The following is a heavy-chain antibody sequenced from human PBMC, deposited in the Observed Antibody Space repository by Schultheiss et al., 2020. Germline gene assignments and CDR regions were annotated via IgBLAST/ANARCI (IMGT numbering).Heavy chain of an antibody. D-gene: IGHD2-2*01. V-gene: IGHV5-51*01. J-gene: IGHJ3*02. CDR2: IYPGDSDT. CDR1: GYRFTDYW. CDR3: ARYMRANQNAFDI. Sequence: GESLKISCKASGYRFTDYWIGWVRQMPGKGLEWMGIIYPGDSDTEYSPSFQGQVTISADKSISTAYLQWSSLKASDTAMYYCARYMRANQNAFDIWGQGTMVTVSS.